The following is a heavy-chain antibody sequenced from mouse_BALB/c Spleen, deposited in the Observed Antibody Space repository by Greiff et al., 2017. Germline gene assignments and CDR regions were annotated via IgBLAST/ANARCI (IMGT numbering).Heavy chain of an antibody. Sequence: VQLQQPGAELVKPGASVKLSCKASGYTFTSYWMHWVKQRPGQGLEWIGEIDPSDSYTNYNQKFKGKATLTVDKSSSTAYMQLSSLTSEDSAVYYCARDYGRSYFDYWGQGTTLTVSS. D-gene: IGHD1-1*01. CDR3: ARDYGRSYFDY. CDR2: IDPSDSYT. J-gene: IGHJ2*01. CDR1: GYTFTSYW. V-gene: IGHV1-69*02.